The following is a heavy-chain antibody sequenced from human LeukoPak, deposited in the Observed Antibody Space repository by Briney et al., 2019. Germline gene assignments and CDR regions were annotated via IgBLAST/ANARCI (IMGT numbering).Heavy chain of an antibody. CDR1: GYTFTSYG. D-gene: IGHD3-10*01. J-gene: IGHJ4*02. CDR2: ISAYNGNT. Sequence: ASVKVSCKASGYTFTSYGISWVRQAPGQGLEWMGWISAYNGNTNYAQKLRGRVTMTTDTSTSTAYMELRSLRSDDTAVYYCARASILWFGELYRLDYWGQGTLVTVSS. V-gene: IGHV1-18*04. CDR3: ARASILWFGELYRLDY.